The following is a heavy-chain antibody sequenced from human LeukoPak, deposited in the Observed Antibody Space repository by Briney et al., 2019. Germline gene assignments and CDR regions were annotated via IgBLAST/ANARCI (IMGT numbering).Heavy chain of an antibody. CDR1: GGSISSYY. CDR2: INHSGST. V-gene: IGHV4-34*01. D-gene: IGHD5-18*01. CDR3: ARQGAPTAMVDNYYMDV. Sequence: SETLSLTCTVSGGSISSYYWSWIRQPPGKGLEWIGEINHSGSTNYNPSLKSRVTISVDTSKNQFSLKLSSVTAADTAVYYCARQGAPTAMVDNYYMDVWGKGTTVTVFS. J-gene: IGHJ6*03.